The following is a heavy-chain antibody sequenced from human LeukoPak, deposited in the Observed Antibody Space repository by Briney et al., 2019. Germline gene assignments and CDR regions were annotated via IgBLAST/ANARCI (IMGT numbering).Heavy chain of an antibody. J-gene: IGHJ5*02. V-gene: IGHV4-34*01. CDR3: AHSNIVVVPAAILYWYDP. D-gene: IGHD2-2*01. CDR1: GGSFSGYY. CDR2: INHSGST. Sequence: SETLSLTCAVYGGSFSGYYWSWIRQPPGKGLEWIGEINHSGSTNYNPSLKSRVTISVDTSQHQFSLKLGSVPAADPAVYYCAHSNIVVVPAAILYWYDPWGQGTLVTVSS.